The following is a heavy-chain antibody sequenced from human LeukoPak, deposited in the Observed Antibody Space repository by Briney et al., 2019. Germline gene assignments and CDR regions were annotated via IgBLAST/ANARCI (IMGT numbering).Heavy chain of an antibody. V-gene: IGHV4-39*07. CDR3: ASLWFGELLVQRSFDY. D-gene: IGHD3-10*01. CDR1: GGSISSSSYY. CDR2: IYYSGST. Sequence: SETLSLTCTVSGGSISSSSYYWGWIRQPPGKGLEWIGSIYYSGSTYYNPSLKSRVTISVDTSKNQFSLKLSSVTAADTAVYYCASLWFGELLVQRSFDYWGQGTLVTVSS. J-gene: IGHJ4*02.